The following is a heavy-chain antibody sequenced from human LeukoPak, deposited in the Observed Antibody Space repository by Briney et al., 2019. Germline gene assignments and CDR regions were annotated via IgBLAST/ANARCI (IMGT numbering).Heavy chain of an antibody. CDR2: IYYSGST. V-gene: IGHV4-59*01. D-gene: IGHD6-13*01. CDR1: GGSISSYY. Sequence: SETLSLTCTVSGGSISSYYWSWIRQPPGKGLEWIGYIYYSGSTNYNPSLKSRVTISVDTSKNQFSLKLSSVTAADTAVYYCARVRGSSWYFDYWGQGTLVTVSS. J-gene: IGHJ4*02. CDR3: ARVRGSSWYFDY.